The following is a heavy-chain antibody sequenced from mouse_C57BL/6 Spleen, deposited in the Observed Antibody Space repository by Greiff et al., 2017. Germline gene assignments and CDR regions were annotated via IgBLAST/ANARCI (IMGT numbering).Heavy chain of an antibody. D-gene: IGHD1-1*01. J-gene: IGHJ2*01. Sequence: QVQLQQSGAELAKPGASVKLSCKASGYTFTSYWMHWVKQRPGQGLEWIGYINPSSGYTKYNQKFKDKATLTVDKSSSTAYMQLSSLTYEDSAVYYCARRGTLVATGDFDYWGQGTTLTVSS. CDR3: ARRGTLVATGDFDY. V-gene: IGHV1-7*01. CDR1: GYTFTSYW. CDR2: INPSSGYT.